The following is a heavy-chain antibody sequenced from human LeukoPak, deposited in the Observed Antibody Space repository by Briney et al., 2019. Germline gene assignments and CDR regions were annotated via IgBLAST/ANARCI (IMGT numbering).Heavy chain of an antibody. CDR3: AKDKGRVPYYYDSSGYYYKGAFDI. CDR2: IKQDGSEK. V-gene: IGHV3-7*03. CDR1: GFTFSSYW. D-gene: IGHD3-22*01. Sequence: GGSLRLSCAASGFTFSSYWMSWVRQAPGKGLEWVANIKQDGSEKYYVDSVKGRFTISRDNAKNSLYLQMNSLRAEDMALYYCAKDKGRVPYYYDSSGYYYKGAFDIWGQGTMVTVSS. J-gene: IGHJ3*02.